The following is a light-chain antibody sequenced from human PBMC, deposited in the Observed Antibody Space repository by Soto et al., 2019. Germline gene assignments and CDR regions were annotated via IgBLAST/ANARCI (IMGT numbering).Light chain of an antibody. CDR3: QQYENYPFT. J-gene: IGKJ3*01. CDR2: KTS. Sequence: DIQMTQSPSTLSASVGDRVTITCRASQNIDSWLAWYQQRPGKAPNLLIYKTSTLESGVPSRFSGSGSGTEFTLTISSLQPDDFANYYCQQYENYPFTFGPGNKVDIK. CDR1: QNIDSW. V-gene: IGKV1-5*03.